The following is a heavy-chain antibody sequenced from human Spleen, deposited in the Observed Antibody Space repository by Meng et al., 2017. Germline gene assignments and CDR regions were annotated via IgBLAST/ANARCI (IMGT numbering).Heavy chain of an antibody. CDR3: ARGRGSYFRSLLY. Sequence: ASVKVSCKASGYTFTGYYMHWVRQAPGQGLEWMGWISAYNGNTNYAQKLQGRVTMTTDTSTSTAYMELRSLRSDDTAVYYCARGRGSYFRSLLYWGQGTRVNGSS. CDR2: ISAYNGNT. CDR1: GYTFTGYY. D-gene: IGHD1-26*01. V-gene: IGHV1-18*04. J-gene: IGHJ4*02.